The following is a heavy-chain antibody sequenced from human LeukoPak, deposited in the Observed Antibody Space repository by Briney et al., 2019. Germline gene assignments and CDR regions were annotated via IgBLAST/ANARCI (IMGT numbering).Heavy chain of an antibody. CDR3: ARDGGYDSSGHHTYYFDY. Sequence: ASVKVSCKASGGTFSSYTISWVRQAPGQGLEWTGRIIPILGIANYAQKFQGRVTITADKSTSTAYMELSSLRSEDTAVYYCARDGGYDSSGHHTYYFDYWGQGTLVTVSS. V-gene: IGHV1-69*04. CDR1: GGTFSSYT. J-gene: IGHJ4*02. CDR2: IIPILGIA. D-gene: IGHD3-22*01.